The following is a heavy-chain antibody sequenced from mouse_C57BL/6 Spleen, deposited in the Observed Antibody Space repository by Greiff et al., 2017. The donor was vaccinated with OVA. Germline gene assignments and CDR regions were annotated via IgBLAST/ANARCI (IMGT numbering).Heavy chain of an antibody. Sequence: EVKLMESGGGLVKPGGSLKLSCAASGFTFSDYGMHWVRQAPEKGLEWVAYISSGSSTIYYADTVKGRFTISRDNAKNTLFLQMTSLRSEDTAMYYCARLGSSPYDYWGQGTTLTVSS. V-gene: IGHV5-17*01. CDR1: GFTFSDYG. J-gene: IGHJ2*01. CDR2: ISSGSSTI. D-gene: IGHD1-1*01. CDR3: ARLGSSPYDY.